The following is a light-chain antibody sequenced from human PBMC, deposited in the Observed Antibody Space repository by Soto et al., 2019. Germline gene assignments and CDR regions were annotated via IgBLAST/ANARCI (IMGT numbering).Light chain of an antibody. Sequence: SVLTQSPATLSLSPGERATLSCRASQSVSNYLAWYQQKPGQAPRLLIYDASSRASGIPPRFSGSGSGTDFTLTISSLEPEDFAVYYCQQRYDWWTFGQGTKVEIK. J-gene: IGKJ1*01. CDR3: QQRYDWWT. V-gene: IGKV3-11*01. CDR1: QSVSNY. CDR2: DAS.